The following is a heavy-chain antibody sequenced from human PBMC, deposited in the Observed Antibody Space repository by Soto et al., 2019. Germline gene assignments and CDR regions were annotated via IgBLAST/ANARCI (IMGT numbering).Heavy chain of an antibody. CDR1: GIISRTYA. V-gene: IGHV3-23*01. CDR3: VKVPAYEYVGGNYYFLAF. D-gene: IGHD3-16*01. CDR2: NSGGGNTT. J-gene: IGHJ1*01. Sequence: GSARRPCKAASGIISRTYAKSVCRPPPEKGLDLVAYNSGGGNTTYYEDSVKGRFNISRDNSKNTINLQMNSLRAEDTAVYYCVKVPAYEYVGGNYYFLAFRGRGALVTVSS.